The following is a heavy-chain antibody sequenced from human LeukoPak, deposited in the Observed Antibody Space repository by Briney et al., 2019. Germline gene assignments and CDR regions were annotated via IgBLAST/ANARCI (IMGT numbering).Heavy chain of an antibody. V-gene: IGHV4-34*01. CDR3: ARGLTMVRGVLDV. Sequence: SETLSLTCAVYGGSFSGYYWSWIRQPPGKGLEWIGEINHSGSTNYNPSLKSRVTISVDTSKNQFSLKLSSVTAADTAVYYRARGLTMVRGVLDVWGKGTTVAVSS. CDR1: GGSFSGYY. D-gene: IGHD3-10*01. CDR2: INHSGST. J-gene: IGHJ6*04.